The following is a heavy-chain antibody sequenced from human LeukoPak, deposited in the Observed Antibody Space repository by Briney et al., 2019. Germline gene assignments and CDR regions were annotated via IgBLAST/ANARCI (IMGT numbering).Heavy chain of an antibody. V-gene: IGHV3-23*01. CDR3: AKDLNFFSGFDI. D-gene: IGHD1-1*01. CDR1: GFTFSSYA. Sequence: GSLRLSCAASGFTFSSYAMSWVRKAQRTGLEWVSVISGSGSTTYYADSVKGRFAISRDNSKNTLYLQMNSLRAVHTAVYYCAKDLNFFSGFDIWGQGTMVTVSS. CDR2: ISGSGSTT. J-gene: IGHJ3*02.